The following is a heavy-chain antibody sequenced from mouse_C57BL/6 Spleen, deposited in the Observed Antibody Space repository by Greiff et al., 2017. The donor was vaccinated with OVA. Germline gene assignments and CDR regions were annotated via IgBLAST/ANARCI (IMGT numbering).Heavy chain of an antibody. CDR3: ARALTGTMDY. Sequence: EVQLKESGGGLVKPGGSLKLSCAASGFTFSDYGMHWVRQAPEKGLEWVAYISSGSSTIYYADTVKGRFTISRDNAKNTLVLQMTSLMSEDTAMYYCARALTGTMDYWGQGTTLTVSS. CDR1: GFTFSDYG. CDR2: ISSGSSTI. D-gene: IGHD4-1*01. V-gene: IGHV5-17*01. J-gene: IGHJ2*01.